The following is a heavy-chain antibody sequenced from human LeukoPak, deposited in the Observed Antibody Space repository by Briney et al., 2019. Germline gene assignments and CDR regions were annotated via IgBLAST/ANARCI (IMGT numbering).Heavy chain of an antibody. Sequence: PGGSLRLSCAASGFTFSSYSMNWVRQAPGKGLEWVSYISAISSSSTYYADSVKGRFTISRDNSKNTLYLQMNSLRAEDTAVYYCARGYYYYDSSGYLGLWGQGTLVTVSS. J-gene: IGHJ4*02. CDR1: GFTFSSYS. CDR2: ISAISSSST. CDR3: ARGYYYYDSSGYLGL. V-gene: IGHV3-48*01. D-gene: IGHD3-22*01.